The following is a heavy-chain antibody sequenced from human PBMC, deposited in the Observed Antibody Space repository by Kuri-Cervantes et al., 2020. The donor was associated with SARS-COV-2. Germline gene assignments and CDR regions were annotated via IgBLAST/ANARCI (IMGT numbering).Heavy chain of an antibody. Sequence: SVKVSCKASGYTFTGNYMHWVRQAPGQGLEWMGWINPNSGGTNYAQKFQGRVTMTRDTSISTAYMELSRLRSDDTAVYYCARDRRIAAAGTWSKFDYWGQGTLVTVSS. J-gene: IGHJ4*02. CDR3: ARDRRIAAAGTWSKFDY. CDR2: INPNSGGT. V-gene: IGHV1-2*02. D-gene: IGHD6-13*01. CDR1: GYTFTGNY.